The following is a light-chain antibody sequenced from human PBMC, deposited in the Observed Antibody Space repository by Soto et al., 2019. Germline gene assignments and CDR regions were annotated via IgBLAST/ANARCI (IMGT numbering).Light chain of an antibody. CDR3: QQYESYSPLT. J-gene: IGKJ4*01. V-gene: IGKV1-5*01. Sequence: DIHMTQSPSILSASVGDRVTITFLASQSIRSWLAWYQQKPGKAPKLLIYDAYSLESGVPSRFSGRRSGTEFTLTIAGLQPEDFATYYCQQYESYSPLTFGGGTKVDI. CDR1: QSIRSW. CDR2: DAY.